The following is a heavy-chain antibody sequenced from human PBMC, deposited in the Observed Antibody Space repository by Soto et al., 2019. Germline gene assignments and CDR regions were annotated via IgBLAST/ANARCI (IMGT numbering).Heavy chain of an antibody. J-gene: IGHJ4*02. V-gene: IGHV3-33*06. D-gene: IGHD1-1*01. CDR1: GFTFSSYG. Sequence: GGSLRLSCAASGFTFSSYGMHWVRQAPGKGLEWVAVIWYDGSNKYYADSVKGRFTISRDNSKNTLYLQMNSLRAEDTAVYYCAKPRDEDGYNWRATGGFDYWGQGTLVTVSS. CDR2: IWYDGSNK. CDR3: AKPRDEDGYNWRATGGFDY.